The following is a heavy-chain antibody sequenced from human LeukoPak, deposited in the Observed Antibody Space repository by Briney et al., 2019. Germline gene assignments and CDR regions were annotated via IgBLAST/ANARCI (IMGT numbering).Heavy chain of an antibody. CDR3: ARGPQLFYDPLGMAPDY. J-gene: IGHJ4*02. Sequence: ASVKVSCKASGYTFTGYYMHWVRQAPGQGLEWMGWTNPNSGGTNYAQKLQGRVTMTTDTSTSTAYMELRSLRSDDTAVYYCARGPQLFYDPLGMAPDYWGQGTLVTVSS. D-gene: IGHD5-24*01. CDR1: GYTFTGYY. V-gene: IGHV1-2*02. CDR2: TNPNSGGT.